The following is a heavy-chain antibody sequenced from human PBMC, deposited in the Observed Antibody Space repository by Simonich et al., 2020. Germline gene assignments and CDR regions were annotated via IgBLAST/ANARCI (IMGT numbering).Heavy chain of an antibody. D-gene: IGHD2-8*02. V-gene: IGHV3-21*01. CDR1: GFTFSSYS. CDR3: ARGRTEGEPGYFDY. CDR2: ISSCSSYI. J-gene: IGHJ4*02. Sequence: EVQLVESGGGLVKHGGSLILSCASSGFTFSSYSMNWVRQAPVKGLDWVSSISSCSSYIYYADSVKGRFPISRDNAKNSLYLQMNSLRAEDTAVYYCARGRTEGEPGYFDYWGQGTLVTVSS.